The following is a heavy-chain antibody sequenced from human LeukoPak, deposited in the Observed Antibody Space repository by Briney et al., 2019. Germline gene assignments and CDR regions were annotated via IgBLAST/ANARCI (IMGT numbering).Heavy chain of an antibody. D-gene: IGHD3-3*01. CDR1: GGSISSYY. CDR3: ARGSDFWRGYYTVDY. V-gene: IGHV4-59*01. CDR2: IYYSGST. Sequence: SETLSLTCTVSGGSISSYYWSWIRQPPGKGLEWIGYIYYSGSTNYNPSLKSRVTISVDTSKNQFSLKLSSVTAADTAVYYCARGSDFWRGYYTVDYWGRGTLVTVSS. J-gene: IGHJ4*02.